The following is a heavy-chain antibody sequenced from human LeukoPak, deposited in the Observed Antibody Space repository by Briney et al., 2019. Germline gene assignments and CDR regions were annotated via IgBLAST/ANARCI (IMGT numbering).Heavy chain of an antibody. CDR3: ARGGLFTTPFDY. Sequence: PGGSLRLSCSASGFTFNSYAMNWVRQAPGKGLEWVSTISGRGGNTYFADSVKGRFTISRDNSKNTLSLQMNSLRAEDTAVYYCARGGLFTTPFDYWGQGSLVTVSS. J-gene: IGHJ4*02. CDR2: ISGRGGNT. D-gene: IGHD1-26*01. CDR1: GFTFNSYA. V-gene: IGHV3-23*01.